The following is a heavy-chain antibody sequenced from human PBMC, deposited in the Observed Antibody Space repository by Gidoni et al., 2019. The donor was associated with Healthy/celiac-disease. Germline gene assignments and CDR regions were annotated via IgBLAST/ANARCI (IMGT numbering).Heavy chain of an antibody. Sequence: QVQLVESGGGVVQPGRSLRLSCAASGFTFSSYGMHWVRQAPGKGLEGVAVIWYDGSNKYYADSVKGRFTISRDNSKNTLYLQMNSLRAEDTAVYYCARLDRGYSYGSCCPTLLDIWGQGTMVTVSS. J-gene: IGHJ3*02. CDR1: GFTFSSYG. D-gene: IGHD5-18*01. CDR3: ARLDRGYSYGSCCPTLLDI. V-gene: IGHV3-33*01. CDR2: IWYDGSNK.